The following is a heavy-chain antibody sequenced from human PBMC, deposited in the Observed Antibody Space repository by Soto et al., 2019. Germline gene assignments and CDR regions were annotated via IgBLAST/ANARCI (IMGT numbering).Heavy chain of an antibody. D-gene: IGHD5-12*01. Sequence: PSETLSLTCTVSGGSISSYYWSWIRQPPGKGLEWIGHIYYSGSTNYNPSLESRVTISVDTSKNQFSLKLRSVTAADTAVYYCARGYGGSDLGIWGQGTMVTVSS. CDR2: IYYSGST. V-gene: IGHV4-59*01. CDR1: GGSISSYY. J-gene: IGHJ3*02. CDR3: ARGYGGSDLGI.